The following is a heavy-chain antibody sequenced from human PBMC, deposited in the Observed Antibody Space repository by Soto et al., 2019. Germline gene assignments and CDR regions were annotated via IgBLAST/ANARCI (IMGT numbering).Heavy chain of an antibody. CDR2: INPNSGGT. CDR1: GCTFTGYY. D-gene: IGHD2-21*01. V-gene: IGHV1-2*02. Sequence: ASVKVSCKASGCTFTGYYMHWVRQAPGQGLEWMGWINPNSGGTNYAQKFQGRVTMTRDTSISTAYMELSRLRSDDTAVYYCARVQHTPIAEVSAFDIWGQGTMVTVSS. J-gene: IGHJ3*02. CDR3: ARVQHTPIAEVSAFDI.